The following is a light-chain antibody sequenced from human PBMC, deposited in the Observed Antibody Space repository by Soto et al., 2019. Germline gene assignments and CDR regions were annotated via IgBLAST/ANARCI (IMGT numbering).Light chain of an antibody. V-gene: IGKV3-20*01. CDR2: GTS. CDR1: QSVDSHY. J-gene: IGKJ2*01. Sequence: EVVLTQSPGTLSLSPGERVTLSCRASQSVDSHYLAWYQQKPGQSPRLLIYGTSSRATGTPDRFSGSGSGTDFTLTISRLEPEDFAVYYCQQSGRSPYNFGQGTKLAIK. CDR3: QQSGRSPYN.